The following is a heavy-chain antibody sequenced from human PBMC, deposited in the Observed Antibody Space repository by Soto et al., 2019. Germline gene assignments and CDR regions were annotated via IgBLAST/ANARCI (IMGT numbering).Heavy chain of an antibody. D-gene: IGHD2-15*01. Sequence: QVQLVQSGAEVKKPGSSVKVSCKASGGTFSSYTISWVRQAPGQGLEWMGRIIPILGIANYAQKFQGRVTINADKSTSTAYMELSSLRSEDTAVYYCARDDGSSGGSLLVYFDYWGQGTLVTVSS. J-gene: IGHJ4*02. V-gene: IGHV1-69*08. CDR3: ARDDGSSGGSLLVYFDY. CDR2: IIPILGIA. CDR1: GGTFSSYT.